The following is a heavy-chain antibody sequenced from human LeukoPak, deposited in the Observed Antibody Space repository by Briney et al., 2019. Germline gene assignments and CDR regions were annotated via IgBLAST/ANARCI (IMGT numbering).Heavy chain of an antibody. D-gene: IGHD4/OR15-4a*01. J-gene: IGHJ4*02. CDR2: IGGSGDTT. Sequence: GGSLRLSCAASGFPFSHSAMSWVRQAPRKGLEWVSAIGGSGDTTYYADSVTGRSTISRDNAKNTLYLQINSLRAEDTTLYFCARRDAANSKGLDFWGQGTQVTVSS. CDR1: GFPFSHSA. V-gene: IGHV3-23*01. CDR3: ARRDAANSKGLDF.